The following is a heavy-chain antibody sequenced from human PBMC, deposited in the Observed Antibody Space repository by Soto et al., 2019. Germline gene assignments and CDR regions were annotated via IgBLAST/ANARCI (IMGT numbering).Heavy chain of an antibody. CDR1: GYSFSIYC. J-gene: IGHJ4*02. Sequence: GESLKISCKGSGYSFSIYCIGWVLQMPWKGLEWMGIIYPDDSDTRYIPSFQGQVTISVDKSVTTAYLQWSSLKASDTAMYYCARLHNFDNSGSSEGLDYWGQGTLVTVSS. V-gene: IGHV5-51*01. CDR3: ARLHNFDNSGSSEGLDY. D-gene: IGHD3-22*01. CDR2: IYPDDSDT.